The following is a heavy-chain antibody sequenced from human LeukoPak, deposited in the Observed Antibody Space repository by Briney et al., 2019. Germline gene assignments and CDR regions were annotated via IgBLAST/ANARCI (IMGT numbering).Heavy chain of an antibody. CDR2: ISSSSSTI. D-gene: IGHD4-23*01. CDR3: ARGGGNNAFDI. V-gene: IGHV3-48*04. Sequence: GGSLRLSCAASGFTFSSYSMNWVRQAPGKGPEWVSYISSSSSTIYYADSVKGRFTISRDNAKNSLYLQMNSLRAEDTAVYYCARGGGNNAFDIWGQGTMVTVSS. CDR1: GFTFSSYS. J-gene: IGHJ3*02.